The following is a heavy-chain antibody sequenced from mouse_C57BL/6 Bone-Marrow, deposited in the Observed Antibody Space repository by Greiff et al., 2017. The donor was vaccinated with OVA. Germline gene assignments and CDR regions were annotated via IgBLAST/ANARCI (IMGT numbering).Heavy chain of an antibody. J-gene: IGHJ4*01. CDR2: IHPNSGST. Sequence: QVQLKQPGAELVKPGASVKLSCKASGYTFTSYWMHWVKQRPGQGLEWIGMIHPNSGSTNYNEKFKSKATLTVDKSSSTAYMQLSSLTSEDSAVYNSARSRLRRIYSALGYRGQGNSDTASS. CDR3: ARSRLRRIYSALGY. CDR1: GYTFTSYW. D-gene: IGHD2-4*01. V-gene: IGHV1-64*01.